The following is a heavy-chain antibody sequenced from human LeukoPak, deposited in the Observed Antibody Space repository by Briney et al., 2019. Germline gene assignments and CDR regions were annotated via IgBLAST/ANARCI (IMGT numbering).Heavy chain of an antibody. V-gene: IGHV1-69*04. J-gene: IGHJ5*02. D-gene: IGHD2-2*03. CDR2: IIPILGIA. Sequence: SVKVSCRASGGTFSSYAISWVRQAPGQGLEWMGRIIPILGIANYAQKFQGRVTITADKSTSTAYMELSSLRSEDTAVYYCASGYCSSTSCYYNWFDPWGQGTLVTVSS. CDR1: GGTFSSYA. CDR3: ASGYCSSTSCYYNWFDP.